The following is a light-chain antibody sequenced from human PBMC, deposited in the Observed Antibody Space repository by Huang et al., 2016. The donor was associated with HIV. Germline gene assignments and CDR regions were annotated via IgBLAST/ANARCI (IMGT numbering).Light chain of an antibody. Sequence: DIIMTQSPDSLAVSLGERATLNCRSSQSVYSSSTSKDYMAWFQQKPGQPPRLLLFCASTREAWVPDRFSGSGSGTHFTLTIANLEAEDAAIYYCQQYYSSPQTFGQGTRVEVK. CDR1: QSVYSSSTSKDY. CDR3: QQYYSSPQT. V-gene: IGKV4-1*01. CDR2: CAS. J-gene: IGKJ1*01.